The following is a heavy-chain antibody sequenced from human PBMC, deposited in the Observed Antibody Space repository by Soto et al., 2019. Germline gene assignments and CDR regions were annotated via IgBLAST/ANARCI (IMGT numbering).Heavy chain of an antibody. CDR1: GFTFSSYG. D-gene: IGHD6-19*01. CDR2: ISYDGSNK. Sequence: QVQLVESGGGVVQPGRSLRLSCAASGFTFSSYGMHWVRQAPGKGLEWVAVISYDGSNKYYADSVKGRFTISRDNSKNTLYLQMNSLRAEDTAVYYCAKAMGPQEWLAFDYWGQGTLVTVSS. J-gene: IGHJ4*02. CDR3: AKAMGPQEWLAFDY. V-gene: IGHV3-30*18.